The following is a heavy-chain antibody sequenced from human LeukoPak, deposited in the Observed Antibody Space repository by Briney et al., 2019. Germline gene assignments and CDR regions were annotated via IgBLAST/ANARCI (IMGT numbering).Heavy chain of an antibody. Sequence: PSETLSLTCAVSGDSISSGGYSWSWIRQPPGKGLDWIGYIYHSGSTYYNPSLKSRVTVSVDRSKNQFSLKLSSVTAADTAVYYCARGLEYSGYDPNNWFDPWGQGTLVTVSS. V-gene: IGHV4-30-2*01. CDR2: IYHSGST. J-gene: IGHJ5*02. D-gene: IGHD5-12*01. CDR1: GDSISSGGYS. CDR3: ARGLEYSGYDPNNWFDP.